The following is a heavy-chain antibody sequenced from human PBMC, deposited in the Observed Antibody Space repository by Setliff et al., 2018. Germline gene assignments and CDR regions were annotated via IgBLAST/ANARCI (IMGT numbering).Heavy chain of an antibody. J-gene: IGHJ4*02. V-gene: IGHV3-33*08. Sequence: GGSLRLSCAASGFTFNTYAMHWVRQAPGKGLEWVGYIFYDGSDKYYVDSVKGRFTISRDNAKNSLYLQMNSLRAEDTAVYYCARLRKDYGDYYYFDYWGQGTLVTVSS. CDR3: ARLRKDYGDYYYFDY. CDR1: GFTFNTYA. D-gene: IGHD4-17*01. CDR2: IFYDGSDK.